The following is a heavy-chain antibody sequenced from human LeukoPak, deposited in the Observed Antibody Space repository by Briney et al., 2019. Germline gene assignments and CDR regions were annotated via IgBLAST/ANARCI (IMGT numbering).Heavy chain of an antibody. CDR3: ARGIIAAAGTGSDY. Sequence: EPSETLSLTCTVSGGSISRYYWSWIRQPPGKGLEWIGYIYYSGSTNYNPSLKSRVTISVDTSKNQFSLKLSSVTAADTAVYYCARGIIAAAGTGSDYWGQGTLVTVSS. V-gene: IGHV4-59*01. J-gene: IGHJ4*02. CDR1: GGSISRYY. D-gene: IGHD6-13*01. CDR2: IYYSGST.